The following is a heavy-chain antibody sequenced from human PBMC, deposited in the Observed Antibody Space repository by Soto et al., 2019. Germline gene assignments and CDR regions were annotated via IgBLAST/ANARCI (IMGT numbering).Heavy chain of an antibody. CDR3: ARAPYKSIAAPDFDY. CDR2: INPNSGGT. D-gene: IGHD6-6*01. Sequence: ASVKVSCKASGYTFTGYYMHWVRQAPGQGLEWMGWINPNSGGTNYAQKFQGRVTMTRDTSISTAYMELSRLRSDDTAVYYCARAPYKSIAAPDFDYWGQGTLVTVYS. CDR1: GYTFTGYY. V-gene: IGHV1-2*02. J-gene: IGHJ4*02.